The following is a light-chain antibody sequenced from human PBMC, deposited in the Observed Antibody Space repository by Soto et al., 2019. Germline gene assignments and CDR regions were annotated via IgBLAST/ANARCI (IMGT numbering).Light chain of an antibody. J-gene: IGKJ2*01. V-gene: IGKV3-11*01. CDR2: DAS. CDR1: QSVSSY. CDR3: QQRSNWYT. Sequence: EIVLTQSPATLSLSPGERATLSCRASQSVSSYLAWYQQKPGQAPRLLIYDASNRATGIPARFSGSGSGTDLTLTSSSLEAEDFAVYYCQQRSNWYTFGQGTKLEIK.